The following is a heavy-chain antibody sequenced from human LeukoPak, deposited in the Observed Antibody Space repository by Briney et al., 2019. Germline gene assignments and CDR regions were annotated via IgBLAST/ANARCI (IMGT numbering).Heavy chain of an antibody. CDR3: ARDTYVLLWFGELSSAFDI. J-gene: IGHJ3*02. CDR2: IIPIFGTA. Sequence: SVKVSCKASGGTFSSYAISWVRQAPGQGLEWMGGIIPIFGTANYAQKFQGRVTITADESTSTAYMELSSLRSEDTAVYYCARDTYVLLWFGELSSAFDIWGQGTMVTVSS. D-gene: IGHD3-10*01. V-gene: IGHV1-69*01. CDR1: GGTFSSYA.